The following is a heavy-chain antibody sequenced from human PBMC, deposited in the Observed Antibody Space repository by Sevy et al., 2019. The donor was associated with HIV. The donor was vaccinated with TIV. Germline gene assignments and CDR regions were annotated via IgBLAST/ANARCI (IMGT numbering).Heavy chain of an antibody. V-gene: IGHV1-2*02. CDR1: GYTFTGYY. D-gene: IGHD3-3*01. J-gene: IGHJ5*02. Sequence: ASVKVSCKASGYTFTGYYMHWVRQAPGQGLEWMGWINPNSGGTNYTQKFQGRVTMTRDTSISTAYMELGRLRSDDTAVYYCARDHEAAHTYYDFWSGLNWFDPWGQGTLVTVSS. CDR3: ARDHEAAHTYYDFWSGLNWFDP. CDR2: INPNSGGT.